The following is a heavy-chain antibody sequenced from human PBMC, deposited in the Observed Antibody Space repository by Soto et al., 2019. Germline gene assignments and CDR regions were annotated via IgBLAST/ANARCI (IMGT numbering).Heavy chain of an antibody. CDR3: AKDRRAGGNYGFYSDF. Sequence: EVQLLESGGGLVQPAGSLRLSCAAPGFTFSSYGMTWVRQAPGKGLEWVSFSSATGAGTYYADSVKGRFTISRDNSKNALYLQMTGLRADDTAVYYCAKDRRAGGNYGFYSDFWGQGALVIVSS. CDR1: GFTFSSYG. CDR2: SSATGAGT. J-gene: IGHJ4*02. V-gene: IGHV3-23*01. D-gene: IGHD1-7*01.